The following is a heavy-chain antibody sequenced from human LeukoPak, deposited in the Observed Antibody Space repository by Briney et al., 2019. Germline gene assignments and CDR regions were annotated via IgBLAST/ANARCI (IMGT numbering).Heavy chain of an antibody. J-gene: IGHJ5*02. CDR1: GYTFTSYG. V-gene: IGHV1-18*01. CDR3: ARAGGSIAAPSPFDP. D-gene: IGHD6-6*01. CDR2: ISAYNGNT. Sequence: ASVKVSCKASGYTFTSYGISWVRQAPGQGLEWMGWISAYNGNTNYAQKLQGRVTMTTGTSTSTAYMELSRLRSDDTAVYYCARAGGSIAAPSPFDPWGQGTLVTVSS.